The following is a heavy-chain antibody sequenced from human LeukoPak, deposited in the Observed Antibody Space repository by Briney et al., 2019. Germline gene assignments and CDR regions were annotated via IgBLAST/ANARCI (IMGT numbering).Heavy chain of an antibody. V-gene: IGHV3-33*03. Sequence: GGSLRLSCAASGFTFSNYGMHWVRQAPGKGLEWVALISFDGSQKYYADSVKGRFTISRDNAKNSLYLQMNSLRAEDTAVYYCARSSSGYYYTTIDYWGQGTLVTVSS. CDR2: ISFDGSQK. CDR3: ARSSSGYYYTTIDY. J-gene: IGHJ4*02. CDR1: GFTFSNYG. D-gene: IGHD3-22*01.